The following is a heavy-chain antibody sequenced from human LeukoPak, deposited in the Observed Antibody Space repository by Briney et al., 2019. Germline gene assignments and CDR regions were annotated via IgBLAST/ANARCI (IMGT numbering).Heavy chain of an antibody. V-gene: IGHV3-30*02. J-gene: IGHJ4*02. Sequence: GGSLRLSCAASGFTFSSYGMHWVRQAPGKGLEWVAFIRYDGSNKYYADSVKGRFTISRDNSKNTLYLQMNSLRAGDTAVYYCARGRVSSSWYLPTFDYWGQGTLVTVSS. CDR3: ARGRVSSSWYLPTFDY. CDR1: GFTFSSYG. D-gene: IGHD6-13*01. CDR2: IRYDGSNK.